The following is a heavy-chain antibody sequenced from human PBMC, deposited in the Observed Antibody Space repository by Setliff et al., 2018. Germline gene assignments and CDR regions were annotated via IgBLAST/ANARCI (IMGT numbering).Heavy chain of an antibody. CDR1: GFTFSNAW. J-gene: IGHJ3*02. D-gene: IGHD3-16*02. V-gene: IGHV3-15*01. CDR2: IKSKTDGGTT. Sequence: GGSLRLSCAASGFTFSNAWMSWVRQAPGKGLEWVGRIKSKTDGGTTDYAAPVKGRFTISRDDSKSIAYLQMNSLKTEDTAVYYCTREDMITVGGVVVSDAFDIWGQGTMVTVSS. CDR3: TREDMITVGGVVVSDAFDI.